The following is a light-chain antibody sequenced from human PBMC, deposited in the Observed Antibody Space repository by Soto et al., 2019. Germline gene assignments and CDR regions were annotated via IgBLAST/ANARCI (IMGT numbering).Light chain of an antibody. J-gene: IGLJ2*01. CDR3: CSYARSSTYVV. Sequence: QSVLTQPASVSGSPGQSITISCTGTSSDVGSYNFVSWYQQHPGKAPKLMIYEGSKRPSGVSNRFSGSKSGNTASLTISGLQAEDEADYYFCSYARSSTYVVFGGGTKLTVL. V-gene: IGLV2-23*01. CDR2: EGS. CDR1: SSDVGSYNF.